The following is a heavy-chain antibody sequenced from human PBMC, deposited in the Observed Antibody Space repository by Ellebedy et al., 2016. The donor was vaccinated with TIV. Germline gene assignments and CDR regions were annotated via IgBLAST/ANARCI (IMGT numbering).Heavy chain of an antibody. D-gene: IGHD7-27*01. Sequence: GESLKLSCAASGFTFSNYAMTWVRQAPGKGLEWVSAISGSGTNTHYTDSLRGRFTISRDNSKNTLYLQMDSLRAEDTAVYYCAQTNWGSGGFYGMDVWGQGTTVTVSS. CDR2: ISGSGTNT. CDR1: GFTFSNYA. J-gene: IGHJ6*02. CDR3: AQTNWGSGGFYGMDV. V-gene: IGHV3-23*01.